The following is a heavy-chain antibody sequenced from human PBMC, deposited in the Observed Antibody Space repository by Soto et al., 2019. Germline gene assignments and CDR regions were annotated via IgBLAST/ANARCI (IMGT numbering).Heavy chain of an antibody. V-gene: IGHV3-30*03. CDR3: ARTYYDFWSGFSD. CDR2: ISYEESEK. Sequence: GGSLRLSCAASGFTFSDYAMHWIRQPPGKGLEWVAIISYEESEKYYSDSVKGRFTISRDNSKNTVYLQMNSVRGDDTAVYYCARTYYDFWSGFSDWGQGALVTVSS. D-gene: IGHD3-3*01. J-gene: IGHJ4*02. CDR1: GFTFSDYA.